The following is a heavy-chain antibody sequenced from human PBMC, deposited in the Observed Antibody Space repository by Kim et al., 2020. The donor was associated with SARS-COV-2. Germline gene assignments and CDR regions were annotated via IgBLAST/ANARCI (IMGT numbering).Heavy chain of an antibody. CDR2: TYYSGST. CDR3: ARDRIGYCSSTSCSLHFDY. Sequence: SKTLSLTCTVSGGSISSYSWSWIRQPPGKGLEWIGYTYYSGSTDYNPSLKSRVTISVDTSKNQFSLKLSSVTAADTAVYYCARDRIGYCSSTSCSLHFDYWGQGTLVTVSS. CDR1: GGSISSYS. V-gene: IGHV4-59*01. J-gene: IGHJ4*02. D-gene: IGHD2-2*01.